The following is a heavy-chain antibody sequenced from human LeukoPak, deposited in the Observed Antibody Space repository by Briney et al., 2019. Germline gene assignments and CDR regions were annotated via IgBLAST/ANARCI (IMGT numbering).Heavy chain of an antibody. Sequence: GGSLRLSCAASGFTFSTYGMSWVRQAPGKGLEWVSAISGSGGSTYYADSVKGRFTISRDNSKNTLYLQMNSLRAEDTAVYYCARDRTTTPLDYWGQGTLVTVSS. J-gene: IGHJ4*02. CDR1: GFTFSTYG. CDR2: ISGSGGST. CDR3: ARDRTTTPLDY. D-gene: IGHD1-26*01. V-gene: IGHV3-23*01.